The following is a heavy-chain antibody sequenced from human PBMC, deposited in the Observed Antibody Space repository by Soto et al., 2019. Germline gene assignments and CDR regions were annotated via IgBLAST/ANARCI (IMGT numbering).Heavy chain of an antibody. V-gene: IGHV3-21*01. CDR3: ARVYVMDV. CDR2: ISTTSTYI. J-gene: IGHJ6*02. Sequence: EVQLVESGGGLVKPGGSLRLSCAASGFTFSGDAMNWVRQSPGKGLEWVSSISTTSTYIYYADSVKGRFTISRDNANNSLHLQMNDLRAEDTAVYYCARVYVMDVWGQGATVTVSS. D-gene: IGHD3-10*02. CDR1: GFTFSGDA.